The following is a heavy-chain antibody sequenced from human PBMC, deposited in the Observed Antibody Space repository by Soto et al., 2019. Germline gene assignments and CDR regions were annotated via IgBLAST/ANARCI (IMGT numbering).Heavy chain of an antibody. CDR1: GFSFGSSW. Sequence: EVQLVESGGDLVQPGGSLRLSCAASGFSFGSSWMTWVRQAPGKGLEWVANIKKDGSKINYLDSVRGRFTVSRDNAKNPLYLERNSLRAEDPALYYCARDVSPGSSSLYLDAFDIWGQGTRVTVSS. D-gene: IGHD6-13*01. V-gene: IGHV3-7*05. J-gene: IGHJ3*02. CDR2: IKKDGSKI. CDR3: ARDVSPGSSSLYLDAFDI.